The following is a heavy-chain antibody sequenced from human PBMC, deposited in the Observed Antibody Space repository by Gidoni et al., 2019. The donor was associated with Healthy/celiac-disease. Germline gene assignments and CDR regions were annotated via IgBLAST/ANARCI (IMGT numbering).Heavy chain of an antibody. D-gene: IGHD3-3*01. J-gene: IGHJ5*02. V-gene: IGHV4-38-2*02. CDR3: ARVLRFPNWFDP. Sequence: QVQLQESGPGLVKPSETLSLTCTVTGYSISSGYYWGWIRQPPGKGLEWIGSIYHSGSTYYSPSLKSRVTVSVDTSKNQFSLKLSSVTAADTAVYYCARVLRFPNWFDPWGQGTLVTVSS. CDR2: IYHSGST. CDR1: GYSISSGYY.